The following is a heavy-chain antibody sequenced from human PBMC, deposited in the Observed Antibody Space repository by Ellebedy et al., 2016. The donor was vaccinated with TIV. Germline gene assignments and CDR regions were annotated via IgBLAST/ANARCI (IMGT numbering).Heavy chain of an antibody. CDR3: ARVIGLRDCNGDICSPPPPLDH. J-gene: IGHJ4*02. CDR2: ISAFNGDT. V-gene: IGHV1-18*04. D-gene: IGHD2-15*01. Sequence: ASVKVSCKASGYTFSSFGITWVRQAPGQGLEWMGWISAFNGDTNYVQKLQDRVTMTSDSSTSTAYLELRSLRSDDTAMYYCARVIGLRDCNGDICSPPPPLDHWGQGALVTVSS. CDR1: GYTFSSFG.